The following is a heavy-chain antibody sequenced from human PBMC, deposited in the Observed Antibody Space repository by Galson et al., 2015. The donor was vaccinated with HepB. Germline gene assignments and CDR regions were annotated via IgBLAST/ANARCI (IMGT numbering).Heavy chain of an antibody. CDR3: ARETPYTYYFDY. D-gene: IGHD2-2*02. CDR1: GYTLTNYH. CDR2: IFAGGGST. V-gene: IGHV1-46*01. Sequence: SVKVSCKASGYTLTNYHFHWVRQAPGQGPEWMGKIFAGGGSTRYAERFQGRVTLTRDSSKSTIYMEVSSLRSDDTAVYYCARETPYTYYFDYWGQGTLVTVSS. J-gene: IGHJ4*02.